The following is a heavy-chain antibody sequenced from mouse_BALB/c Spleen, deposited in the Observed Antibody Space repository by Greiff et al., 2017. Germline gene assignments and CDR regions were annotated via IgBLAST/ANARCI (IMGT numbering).Heavy chain of an antibody. CDR2: ISSGGSYT. CDR1: GFTFSSYT. V-gene: IGHV5-6-4*01. D-gene: IGHD1-1*01. Sequence: EVMLVESGGGLVKPGGSLKLSCAASGFTFSSYTMSWVRQTPEKRLEWVATISSGGSYTYYPDSVKGRFTISRDNAKNTLYLQMSSLKSEDTAMYYCTRDYYGSSPFAYWGQGTLVTVSA. J-gene: IGHJ3*01. CDR3: TRDYYGSSPFAY.